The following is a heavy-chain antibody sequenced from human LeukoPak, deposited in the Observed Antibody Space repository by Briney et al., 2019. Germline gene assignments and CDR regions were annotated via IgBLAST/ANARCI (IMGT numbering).Heavy chain of an antibody. V-gene: IGHV4-61*01. D-gene: IGHD3-10*01. CDR3: ASHYGSGSYYNVLPFDY. Sequence: SETLSLTCTVSGGSFSSGSYYWSWIRQPPGKGLEWIGYIYYSGSTNYNPSLKSRVTISVDTSKNQFSLKLSSVTAADTAVYYCASHYGSGSYYNVLPFDYWGQGTLVAVSS. CDR2: IYYSGST. J-gene: IGHJ4*02. CDR1: GGSFSSGSYY.